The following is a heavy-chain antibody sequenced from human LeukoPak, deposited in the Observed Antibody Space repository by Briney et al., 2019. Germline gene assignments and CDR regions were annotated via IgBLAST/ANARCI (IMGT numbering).Heavy chain of an antibody. V-gene: IGHV4-4*07. CDR3: AGGGFRYCSSTSCYLAG. CDR2: IYTSGST. CDR1: GGSISSYY. J-gene: IGHJ4*02. D-gene: IGHD2-2*01. Sequence: SETLSLTCTVSGGSISSYYWSWIRQPAGKGLEWIGRIYTSGSTNYNPFLKSRVTMSVDTSKNQFSLKLSSVAAADTAVYYCAGGGFRYCSSTSCYLAGWGQGTLVTVSS.